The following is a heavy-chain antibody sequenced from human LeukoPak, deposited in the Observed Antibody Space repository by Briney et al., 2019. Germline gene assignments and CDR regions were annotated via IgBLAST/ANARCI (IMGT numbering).Heavy chain of an antibody. CDR2: IYYSGST. J-gene: IGHJ5*02. CDR1: GGSISSYY. D-gene: IGHD3-22*01. Sequence: SETLSLTCTVSGGSISSYYWSWIRQPPGKGLEWIGYIYYSGSTNYNPSLKSRVTISVDTSKNQFSLKLSSVTAADTAVYYCATQKYYYDSSGYYFNWFDPWGQGTLVTVSS. CDR3: ATQKYYYDSSGYYFNWFDP. V-gene: IGHV4-59*08.